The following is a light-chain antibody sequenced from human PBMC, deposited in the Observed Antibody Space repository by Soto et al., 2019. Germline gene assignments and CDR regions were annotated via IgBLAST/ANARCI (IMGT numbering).Light chain of an antibody. CDR2: GAS. Sequence: EIVLTQSPGTLSLSPGERATLSCRARQSVSNSYLAWYQQKPGQAPRLLLYGASSRATGIPDRFSGSGSGTDFTLTISRLEPEDFAVYYCQQYGSSPLTFGGGTKVEIK. CDR3: QQYGSSPLT. V-gene: IGKV3-20*01. CDR1: QSVSNSY. J-gene: IGKJ4*01.